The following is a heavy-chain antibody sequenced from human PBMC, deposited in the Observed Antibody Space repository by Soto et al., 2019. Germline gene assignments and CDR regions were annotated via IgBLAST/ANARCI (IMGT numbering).Heavy chain of an antibody. CDR3: AIHTDYYDIGDYY. CDR2: ITSSSSTI. J-gene: IGHJ4*01. D-gene: IGHD3-22*01. Sequence: GGSLRLSCAASGFTFSSYSMNWVRQAPGKGLEWVSYITSSSSTIYYADSVKGRFTISRDNAKNSLDLQMNSLRAEDTAVYYCAIHTDYYDIGDYYWGQGTLVTVSS. V-gene: IGHV3-48*01. CDR1: GFTFSSYS.